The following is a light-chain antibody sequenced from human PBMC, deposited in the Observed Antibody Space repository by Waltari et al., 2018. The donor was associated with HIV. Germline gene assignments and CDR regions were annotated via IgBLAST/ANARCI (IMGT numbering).Light chain of an antibody. Sequence: SYELTQPPSVSVSPGQTAEITCFGAELPSKSGHWYQQKAGQAPVLLIYKDRKRPSGIPERFSGSTSGTSVTLTISGVQAEDEADYFCQSTDSSGTHVVFGGGTKLTVL. CDR3: QSTDSSGTHVV. V-gene: IGLV3-25*03. CDR2: KDR. CDR1: ELPSKS. J-gene: IGLJ2*01.